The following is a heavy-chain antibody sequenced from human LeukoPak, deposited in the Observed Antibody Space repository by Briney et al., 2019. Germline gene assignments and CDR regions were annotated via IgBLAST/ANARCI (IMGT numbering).Heavy chain of an antibody. Sequence: AGGSLRLSCAASGFTFSNYEINWVRQAPGKGLERVSYISSSGGSIYYADSVKGRFTISRDNARDSLYLQMNSLRVEDTAVYYCARLYYYASGSYYIYFDYWGQGTLVTVSS. CDR1: GFTFSNYE. J-gene: IGHJ4*02. CDR2: ISSSGGSI. CDR3: ARLYYYASGSYYIYFDY. V-gene: IGHV3-48*03. D-gene: IGHD3-10*01.